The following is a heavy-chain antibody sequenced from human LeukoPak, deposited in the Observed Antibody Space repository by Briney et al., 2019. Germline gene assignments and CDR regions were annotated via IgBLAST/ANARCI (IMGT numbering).Heavy chain of an antibody. D-gene: IGHD4-17*01. CDR3: AKDLYGDYGDDY. J-gene: IGHJ4*02. V-gene: IGHV3-23*01. CDR1: GFTFSIYA. Sequence: GGSLRLSCAASGFTFSIYAMSWVRQAPGKGLEWVSLISGSGDSTYYADSVKDRFTISRDNSKNTLYLQMNSLRAEDTAVYYCAKDLYGDYGDDYWGQGTLVTVSS. CDR2: ISGSGDST.